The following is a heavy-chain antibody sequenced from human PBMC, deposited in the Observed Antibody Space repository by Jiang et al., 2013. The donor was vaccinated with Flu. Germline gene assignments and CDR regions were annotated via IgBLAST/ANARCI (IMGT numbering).Heavy chain of an antibody. CDR1: GGSVSTGSYY. V-gene: IGHV4-61*01. J-gene: IGHJ4*02. D-gene: IGHD2-2*01. CDR3: ARLRTSHDRLDY. Sequence: GPGLVKPSETLSLTCTVSGGSVSTGSYYWSWIRQPPGKGLEWIGYIYYSGSTNYNPSLKSRVTISVDTSKNQFSLKLSSVTAADTAVYYCARLRTSHDRLDYWGQGTLVTVSS. CDR2: IYYSGST.